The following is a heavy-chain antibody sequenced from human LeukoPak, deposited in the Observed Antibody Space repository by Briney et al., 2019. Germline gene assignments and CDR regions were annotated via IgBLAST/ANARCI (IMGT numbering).Heavy chain of an antibody. Sequence: PGGSLRLSCAASGFTFSSYSMNWVREAPGKGLEWVSSISSISSYIYYADSVKGRFTISRDNAKNSLYLQMDSLRAEDTAVYYCARDPSGSYYPRVSGALDIWGQGTMVTVSS. CDR2: ISSISSYI. V-gene: IGHV3-21*01. J-gene: IGHJ3*02. CDR3: ARDPSGSYYPRVSGALDI. CDR1: GFTFSSYS. D-gene: IGHD1-26*01.